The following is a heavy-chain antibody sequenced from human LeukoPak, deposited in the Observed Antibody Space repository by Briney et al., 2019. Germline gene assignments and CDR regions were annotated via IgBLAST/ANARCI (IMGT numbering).Heavy chain of an antibody. CDR3: ARERPPGDSSSWFLEGYFDI. Sequence: SVKVSCKASGGTFSSYAITWVRQAPGQGLEWMGRIIPIFGTANYAQKLQGRVTITTDESTSTAYMELSTLRSDDTAVYYCARERPPGDSSSWFLEGYFDIWGQGTLVTVSS. D-gene: IGHD6-13*01. J-gene: IGHJ4*02. CDR2: IIPIFGTA. V-gene: IGHV1-69*05. CDR1: GGTFSSYA.